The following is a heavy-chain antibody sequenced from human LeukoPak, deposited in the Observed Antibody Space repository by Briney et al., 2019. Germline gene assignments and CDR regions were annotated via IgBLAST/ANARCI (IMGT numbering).Heavy chain of an antibody. V-gene: IGHV1-69*04. J-gene: IGHJ5*02. CDR2: IIPILGIA. CDR3: AKDQSGYGGNHPFDP. D-gene: IGHD4-17*01. CDR1: GGTFSSYA. Sequence: ASVTVSCKASGGTFSSYAISWVRQAPGQGLEWMGRIIPILGIANYAQKFQGRVTITADKSTSTAYMELNSLRAEDTAVYYCAKDQSGYGGNHPFDPWGQGTLVTVSS.